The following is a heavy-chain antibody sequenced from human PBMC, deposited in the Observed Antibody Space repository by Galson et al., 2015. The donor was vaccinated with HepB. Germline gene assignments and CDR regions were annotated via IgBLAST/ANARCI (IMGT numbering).Heavy chain of an antibody. CDR3: ATVSPGVVTFGGPPGAFDI. D-gene: IGHD3-16*01. Sequence: SVKVSCKVSGYTLTQLSMHWVRQAPGKGLEWMGGFDPEDGETIYAQKFQGRVTMTEDTSTDTAYMELSSLRSEDTAVCYCATVSPGVVTFGGPPGAFDIWGQGTMVTVSS. CDR1: GYTLTQLS. CDR2: FDPEDGET. J-gene: IGHJ3*02. V-gene: IGHV1-24*01.